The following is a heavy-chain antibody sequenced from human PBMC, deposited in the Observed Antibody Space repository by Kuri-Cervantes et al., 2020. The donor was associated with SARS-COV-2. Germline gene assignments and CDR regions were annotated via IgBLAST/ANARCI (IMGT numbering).Heavy chain of an antibody. D-gene: IGHD4-23*01. J-gene: IGHJ4*02. CDR2: IIPIFGIA. CDR3: ARVDRTGGNAFVDY. V-gene: IGHV1-69*04. Sequence: SVKVSCKASGGTFSSYAISWVRQAPGQGLEWMGRIIPIFGIANYAQKFQGRVTITADKSTSTAHMELSSLRSEDTAVYYCARVDRTGGNAFVDYWGQGTLVTVSS. CDR1: GGTFSSYA.